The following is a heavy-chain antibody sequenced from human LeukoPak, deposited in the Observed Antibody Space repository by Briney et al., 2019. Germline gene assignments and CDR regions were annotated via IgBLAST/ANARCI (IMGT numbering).Heavy chain of an antibody. D-gene: IGHD2-2*01. CDR1: GYTFTGYY. Sequence: ASVKVSCKASGYTFTGYYIHWVRQAPGQGLEWMGWINPNSGGTNYAQNFQGRVTMTRDTSISTAYMELTRLRSDDTAVYYCARSKYQLLSNWFDPWGQGTLVTVSS. J-gene: IGHJ5*02. V-gene: IGHV1-2*02. CDR3: ARSKYQLLSNWFDP. CDR2: INPNSGGT.